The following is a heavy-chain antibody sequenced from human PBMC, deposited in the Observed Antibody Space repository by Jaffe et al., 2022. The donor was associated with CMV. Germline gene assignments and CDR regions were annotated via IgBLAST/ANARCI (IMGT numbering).Heavy chain of an antibody. CDR3: ARANPIVGATRVEAFDY. J-gene: IGHJ4*02. CDR2: INPNSGGT. D-gene: IGHD1-26*01. Sequence: QVQLVQSGAEVKKPGASVKVSCKASGYTFTGYYMHWVRQAPGQGLEWMGWINPNSGGTNYAQKFQGRVTMTRDTSISTAYMELSRLRSDDTAVYYCARANPIVGATRVEAFDYWGQGTLVTVSS. CDR1: GYTFTGYY. V-gene: IGHV1-2*02.